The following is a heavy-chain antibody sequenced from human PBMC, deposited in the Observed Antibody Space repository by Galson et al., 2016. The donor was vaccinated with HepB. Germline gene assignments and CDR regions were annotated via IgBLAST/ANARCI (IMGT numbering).Heavy chain of an antibody. J-gene: IGHJ4*02. D-gene: IGHD3/OR15-3a*01. CDR3: ARVTWTWN. CDR2: IYSGGET. CDR1: GVTVSNNY. V-gene: IGHV3-66*01. Sequence: SLRLSCAASGVTVSNNYMSWVRQAPGRGLEWVSVIYSGGETYYADSVKGRFTISRDNSKNTVFLQMNSLRAEETAVYYCARVTWTWNGGQGTLVTVSS.